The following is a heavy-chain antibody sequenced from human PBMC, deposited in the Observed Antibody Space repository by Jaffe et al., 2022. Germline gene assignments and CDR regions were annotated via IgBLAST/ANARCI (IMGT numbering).Heavy chain of an antibody. CDR1: GGSISSYY. D-gene: IGHD4-17*01. V-gene: IGHV4-59*01. CDR3: ARGHGDYGYYYYYYMDV. CDR2: IYYSGST. J-gene: IGHJ6*03. Sequence: QVQLQESGPGLVKPSETLSLTCTVSGGSISSYYWSWIRQPPGKGLEWIGYIYYSGSTNYNPSLKSRVTISVDTSKNQFSLKLSSVTAADTAVYYCARGHGDYGYYYYYYMDVWGKGTTVTVSS.